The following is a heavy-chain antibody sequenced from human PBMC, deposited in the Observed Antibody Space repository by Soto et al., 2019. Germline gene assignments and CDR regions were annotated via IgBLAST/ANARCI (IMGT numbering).Heavy chain of an antibody. D-gene: IGHD6-19*01. V-gene: IGHV3-7*01. CDR1: GFTFSSYW. CDR2: IKQDGSEK. Sequence: LRLSCAASGFTFSSYWMSWVRQAPGKGLEWVANIKQDGSEKYYVDSVKGRFTISRDNAKNSLYLQMNSLRAEDTAVYYCAREGQWLVRGWFDPWGQGTLVTVSS. CDR3: AREGQWLVRGWFDP. J-gene: IGHJ5*02.